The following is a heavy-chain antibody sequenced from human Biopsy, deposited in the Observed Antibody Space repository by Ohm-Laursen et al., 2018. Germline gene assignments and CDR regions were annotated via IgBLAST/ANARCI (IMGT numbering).Heavy chain of an antibody. D-gene: IGHD3-22*01. Sequence: GTLSLTCTVSGVSINGGRYYWNWIRQTPGKGLEWIGEINHSGRTNYNPSPKSRVTISVDTSKNQFSLKVRSVTAADTAVYYCVRGVDYYDPYHYYALDVWGQGTTVTVSS. CDR3: VRGVDYYDPYHYYALDV. J-gene: IGHJ6*02. CDR1: GVSINGGRYY. CDR2: INHSGRT. V-gene: IGHV4-34*01.